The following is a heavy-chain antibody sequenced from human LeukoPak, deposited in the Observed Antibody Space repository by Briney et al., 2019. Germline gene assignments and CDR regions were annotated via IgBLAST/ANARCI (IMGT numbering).Heavy chain of an antibody. CDR3: ARERGVAVAGEGVDP. J-gene: IGHJ5*02. V-gene: IGHV1-46*01. D-gene: IGHD6-19*01. CDR1: GYTFTRHY. Sequence: ASVKVSCKASGYTFTRHYIQWVRQAPGQGLEWMGIINPSGGSTSYAQKFQGRVTLTRDTSTSIVYMELSSLRSEDTAVYYCARERGVAVAGEGVDPWGQGTLVTVSS. CDR2: INPSGGST.